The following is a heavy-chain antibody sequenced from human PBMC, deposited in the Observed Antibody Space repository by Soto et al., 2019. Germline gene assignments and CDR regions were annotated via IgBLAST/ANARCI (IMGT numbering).Heavy chain of an antibody. J-gene: IGHJ6*02. Sequence: XSVKVSCKASGYTFTRYDINWVRQATGQGLEWMGWMNPNSGNTGYAQKFQGRVTMTRNASISTAYMELSSLRSEDTAVYYCARGLRYGMDVWGQGTTVTVSS. CDR2: MNPNSGNT. CDR1: GYTFTRYD. V-gene: IGHV1-8*01. CDR3: ARGLRYGMDV.